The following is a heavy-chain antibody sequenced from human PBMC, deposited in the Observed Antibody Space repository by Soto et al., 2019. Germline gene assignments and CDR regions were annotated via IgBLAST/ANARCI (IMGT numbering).Heavy chain of an antibody. V-gene: IGHV4-59*08. Sequence: SEPLSLTCTFAGGSISSYYWSLIRQPTGKGLEWIGYIYYSGSTNYNPSLKSRVTISVDTSKNQFSLKLSSVTAADTAVYYCARRRIAAAGTRSGYFDLWGRGTLVTVS. CDR1: GGSISSYY. CDR3: ARRRIAAAGTRSGYFDL. CDR2: IYYSGST. J-gene: IGHJ2*01. D-gene: IGHD6-13*01.